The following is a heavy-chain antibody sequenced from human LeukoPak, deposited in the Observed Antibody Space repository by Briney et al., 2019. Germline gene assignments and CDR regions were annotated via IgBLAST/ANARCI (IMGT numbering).Heavy chain of an antibody. CDR1: GYSISRGYF. V-gene: IGHV4-38-2*02. D-gene: IGHD5/OR15-5a*01. Sequence: SETLSLTCTVSGYSISRGYFWGWIRPSPGKGLEWIASMFHSGSTYYNPSLKSRVTMSVGTSKNQFSLTVSSVTAADTAVYYCVRRSTPFDLWGRGNLVTVSS. CDR2: MFHSGST. J-gene: IGHJ2*01. CDR3: VRRSTPFDL.